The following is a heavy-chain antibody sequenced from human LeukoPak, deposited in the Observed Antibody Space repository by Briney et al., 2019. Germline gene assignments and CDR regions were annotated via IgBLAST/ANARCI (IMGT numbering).Heavy chain of an antibody. CDR1: GGSISSYY. J-gene: IGHJ5*02. CDR3: ARYNWNTWFDP. D-gene: IGHD1-1*01. Sequence: PSETLSLTCTVSGGSISSYYWSWIRQPPGKGLEWIGYIYYSGSTNYNPSLKSRVTISVDTSKNQLSLRLYSVTAADTAMYYCARYNWNTWFDPWGQGALVTVSS. CDR2: IYYSGST. V-gene: IGHV4-59*12.